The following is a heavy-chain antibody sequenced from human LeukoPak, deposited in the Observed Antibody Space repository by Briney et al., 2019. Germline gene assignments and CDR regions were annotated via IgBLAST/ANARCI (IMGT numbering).Heavy chain of an antibody. CDR1: GGSLSSSNW. Sequence: SETLSLTCAVSGGSLSSSNWWSWVRQPPGKGLEWIGEIYHSGSTNYNPSLKSRVTISVDKSKNQFSLKLSSVTAADTAVYYCARVVLSYGGTFDYWGQGTLVTVSS. V-gene: IGHV4-4*02. CDR3: ARVVLSYGGTFDY. J-gene: IGHJ4*02. D-gene: IGHD1-26*01. CDR2: IYHSGST.